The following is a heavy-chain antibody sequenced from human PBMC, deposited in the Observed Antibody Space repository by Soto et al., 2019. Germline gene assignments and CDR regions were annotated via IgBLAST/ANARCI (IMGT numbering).Heavy chain of an antibody. Sequence: GGSLRLSCAASGFTFSSYAMSWVRQAPGKGLEWVSAISGSGGSTYYADSVKGRFTISRDNSKNTLYLQMNSLRAEDTAVYYCAKAGPRFFIGGSCYGAFVSWGQGTMVTV. J-gene: IGHJ3*02. CDR1: GFTFSSYA. V-gene: IGHV3-23*01. CDR3: AKAGPRFFIGGSCYGAFVS. CDR2: ISGSGGST. D-gene: IGHD2-15*01.